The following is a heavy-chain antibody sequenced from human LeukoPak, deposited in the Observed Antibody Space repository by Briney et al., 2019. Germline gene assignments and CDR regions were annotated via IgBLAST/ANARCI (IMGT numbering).Heavy chain of an antibody. Sequence: GRSLRLSCAASGFTFSSYAMHWVRQAPGKGLEWVAVISNDGSNKNYADSVKGRFTISRDNSKNTLYLQMNSLRVEDTAVYYCARLYSSGWYHLDYWGQGTLVTVSS. J-gene: IGHJ4*02. CDR1: GFTFSSYA. CDR2: ISNDGSNK. D-gene: IGHD6-19*01. CDR3: ARLYSSGWYHLDY. V-gene: IGHV3-30*04.